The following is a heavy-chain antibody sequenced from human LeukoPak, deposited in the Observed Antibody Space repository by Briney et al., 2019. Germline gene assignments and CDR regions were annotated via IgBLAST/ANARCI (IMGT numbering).Heavy chain of an antibody. CDR1: SGSISSTFW. CDR2: IYHSGST. J-gene: IGHJ6*03. D-gene: IGHD3-22*01. Sequence: SGTLSLTCAVSSGSISSTFWWSCVRQPPGKGLEWIGEIYHSGSTNYNPSLKSRVTISIDTSKNQFSLKLSSVTAADTAVYYCARQLMIDYYYYYYYMDVWGRGTTVTISS. V-gene: IGHV4-4*02. CDR3: ARQLMIDYYYYYYYMDV.